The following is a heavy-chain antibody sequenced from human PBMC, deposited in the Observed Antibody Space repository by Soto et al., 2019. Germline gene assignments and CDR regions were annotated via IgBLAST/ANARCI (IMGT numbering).Heavy chain of an antibody. J-gene: IGHJ4*02. CDR2: ISSSSSYI. CDR1: GFTFSSYS. D-gene: IGHD6-19*01. V-gene: IGHV3-21*01. Sequence: GSLRLSCAASGFTFSSYSMNWVRQAPGKGLEWVSSISSSSSYIYYADSVKGRFTISRDNAKNSLYLQMNSLRAEDTAVYYCARDPDSSGYYYFDYWGQGTLVTVSS. CDR3: ARDPDSSGYYYFDY.